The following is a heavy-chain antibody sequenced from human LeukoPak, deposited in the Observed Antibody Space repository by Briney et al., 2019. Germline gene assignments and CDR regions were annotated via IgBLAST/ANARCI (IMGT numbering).Heavy chain of an antibody. CDR3: ARRGPGGRAFDI. J-gene: IGHJ3*02. CDR2: SSNNGST. Sequence: SETLSLTCTVSGGSITTYYWSWVRQPPGKGLEWIGYSSNNGSTKYNPSLKSRVTISVDTSMNQFSLRLKSMTAADTAVYYCARRGPGGRAFDIWGQGTMVPVSS. V-gene: IGHV4-59*08. D-gene: IGHD3-10*01. CDR1: GGSITTYY.